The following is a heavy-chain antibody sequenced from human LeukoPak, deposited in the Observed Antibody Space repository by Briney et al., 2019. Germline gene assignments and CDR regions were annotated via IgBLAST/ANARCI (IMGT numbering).Heavy chain of an antibody. Sequence: SETLSLTCAVYGGSFSGYYWSWIRQPPGKGLEWIGEINHSGSTNYNPSLKSRVTISVDTSKNQFSLKLSSVTAADTAVYYCASSYYDILTGYWFDPWGQGTLVTVSS. V-gene: IGHV4-34*01. J-gene: IGHJ5*02. CDR3: ASSYYDILTGYWFDP. CDR2: INHSGST. D-gene: IGHD3-9*01. CDR1: GGSFSGYY.